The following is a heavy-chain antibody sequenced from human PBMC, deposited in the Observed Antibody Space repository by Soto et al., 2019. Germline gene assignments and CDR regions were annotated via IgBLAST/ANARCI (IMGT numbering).Heavy chain of an antibody. CDR1: RGSISSYY. CDR2: IYYSGST. D-gene: IGHD3-9*01. V-gene: IGHV4-59*08. J-gene: IGHJ4*02. CDR3: ARLDYDILTGYYSPFDY. Sequence: SETLSLTCTVSRGSISSYYWSWIRQPPGKGLEWIGYIYYSGSTNYNPSLKSRVTISVDTSKNQFSLKLSSVTAADTAVYYCARLDYDILTGYYSPFDYWGQGTLVTVSS.